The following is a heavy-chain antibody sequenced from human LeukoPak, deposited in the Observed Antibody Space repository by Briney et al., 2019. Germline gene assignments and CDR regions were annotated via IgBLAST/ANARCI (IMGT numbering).Heavy chain of an antibody. CDR2: IIPIFGTA. Sequence: SVKVSCKPSGGTFSSYAISWVRQAPGQGLEWMGRIIPIFGTANYAQKFQGRVTITTDESTSTAYMELSSLRSEDTAVYYCARGGVLRFLGNIPEYMDVWGKGTTVTVSS. CDR3: ARGGVLRFLGNIPEYMDV. J-gene: IGHJ6*03. CDR1: GGTFSSYA. V-gene: IGHV1-69*05. D-gene: IGHD3-3*01.